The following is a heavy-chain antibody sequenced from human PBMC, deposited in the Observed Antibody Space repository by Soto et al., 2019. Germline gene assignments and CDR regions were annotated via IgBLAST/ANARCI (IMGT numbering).Heavy chain of an antibody. CDR1: GGTFSSYA. J-gene: IGHJ5*02. CDR3: ARRDSSSSPRWFDP. CDR2: IIPIFGTA. Sequence: QVQLVQSGAEVKKPGSSVKVSCKGSGGTFSSYAISWVRQAPGQGLEWMGGIIPIFGTANYAQKFQGRVTITADESTSTAYMELISLRSEDTAVYYCARRDSSSSPRWFDPWGQGTLVTVSS. D-gene: IGHD6-6*01. V-gene: IGHV1-69*01.